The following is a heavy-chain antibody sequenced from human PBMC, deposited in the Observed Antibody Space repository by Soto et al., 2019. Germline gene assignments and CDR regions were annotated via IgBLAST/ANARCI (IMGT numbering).Heavy chain of an antibody. CDR2: ISGSGGST. CDR3: AGRPDCSSTSCYYWFDP. V-gene: IGHV3-23*01. CDR1: GFTFSSYA. D-gene: IGHD2-2*01. J-gene: IGHJ5*02. Sequence: EVQLLESGGGLVQPGGSLRLSCAASGFTFSSYAMSWVRQAPGKGLEWVSAISGSGGSTYYADSVKGRFTISRDNSKNTLQLQMNSLRAEDTAVYYCAGRPDCSSTSCYYWFDPWGQGTLVTVSS.